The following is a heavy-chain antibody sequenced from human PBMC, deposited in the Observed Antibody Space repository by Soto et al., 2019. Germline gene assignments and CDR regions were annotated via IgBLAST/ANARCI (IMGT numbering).Heavy chain of an antibody. CDR3: ARGKEYYGSLNCYANFDN. CDR1: GGSFSGYY. J-gene: IGHJ4*02. CDR2: INHSGST. D-gene: IGHD2-2*01. V-gene: IGHV4-34*01. Sequence: PSETLSLTCAVYGGSFSGYYWSWIRQPPGKGLEWIGEINHSGSTNYNPSLKSRVTMSPDTSTNQFSLRLSSVTAADTAVYYCARGKEYYGSLNCYANFDNWGQGTPVTVSS.